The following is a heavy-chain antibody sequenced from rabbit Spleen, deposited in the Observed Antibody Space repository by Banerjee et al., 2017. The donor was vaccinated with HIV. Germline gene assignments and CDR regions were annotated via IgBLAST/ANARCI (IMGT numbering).Heavy chain of an antibody. V-gene: IGHV1S45*01. CDR3: ARDLVTVIGWNFNL. CDR2: IDTNDGDT. D-gene: IGHD1-1*01. J-gene: IGHJ4*01. Sequence: QEHLVESGGGLVQPEGSLALTCKASGFSFSSSDYICWVRQAPGKGLEWIACIDTNDGDTDYANWPKGRFTISKTSSTTVTLQMTSLTAADTATYFCARDLVTVIGWNFNLWGPGTLVTVS. CDR1: GFSFSSSDY.